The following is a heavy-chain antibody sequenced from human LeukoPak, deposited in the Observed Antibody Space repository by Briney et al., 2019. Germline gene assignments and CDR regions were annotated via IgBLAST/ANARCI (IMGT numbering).Heavy chain of an antibody. Sequence: ASVKVSCKASGYTFTSYYMHWGRQSPGQGLEWMGIINPSGGSTSYAQKFQGRVTMTRDTSTSTVYMELSSLRSEDTAVYYCASGYCSSTSCYPRQFDYWGQGTLVTVSS. CDR3: ASGYCSSTSCYPRQFDY. J-gene: IGHJ4*02. D-gene: IGHD2-2*01. V-gene: IGHV1-46*03. CDR2: INPSGGST. CDR1: GYTFTSYY.